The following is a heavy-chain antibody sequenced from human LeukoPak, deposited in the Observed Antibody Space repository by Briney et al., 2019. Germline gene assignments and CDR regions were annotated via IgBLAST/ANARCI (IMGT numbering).Heavy chain of an antibody. Sequence: SVKVSCKASGGTFSSYAISWVRQAPGQGLEWMGGIIPIFGTANYAQKFQGRVTITADKSTSTAYMELSSLRSEDTAVYYCARESGEMATITDHYWGQGTLVTVSS. CDR3: ARESGEMATITDHY. CDR2: IIPIFGTA. CDR1: GGTFSSYA. V-gene: IGHV1-69*06. J-gene: IGHJ4*02. D-gene: IGHD5-24*01.